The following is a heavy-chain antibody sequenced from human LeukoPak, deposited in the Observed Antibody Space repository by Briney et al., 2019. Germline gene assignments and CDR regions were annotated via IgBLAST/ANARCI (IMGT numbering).Heavy chain of an antibody. Sequence: PGGSLRLSCAASGFTFSNYAMNWVRQAPGKGLEWVSGISARGDATYYADSLRGRFTISRDNSKNMVYLQVSSLGAEDTAVYYCAKDLNIAGGEIDYWGQGTLVTVSS. CDR3: AKDLNIAGGEIDY. J-gene: IGHJ4*02. V-gene: IGHV3-23*01. CDR2: ISARGDAT. CDR1: GFTFSNYA. D-gene: IGHD6-13*01.